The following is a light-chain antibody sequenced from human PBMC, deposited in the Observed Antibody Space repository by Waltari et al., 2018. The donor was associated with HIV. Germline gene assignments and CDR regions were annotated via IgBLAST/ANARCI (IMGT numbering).Light chain of an antibody. J-gene: IGLJ2*01. CDR2: VEGSGNY. V-gene: IGLV4-60*03. CDR3: ETWDIYSHVV. Sequence: TQSYSASASLGSSVKLTCTLSSGHSTYIIAWHQQQPGKAPRFLMKVEGSGNYNKGSEVPDRFSGSSSVADRYLTISNLQSEDEADYYCETWDIYSHVVFGGGTKLTVL. CDR1: SGHSTYI.